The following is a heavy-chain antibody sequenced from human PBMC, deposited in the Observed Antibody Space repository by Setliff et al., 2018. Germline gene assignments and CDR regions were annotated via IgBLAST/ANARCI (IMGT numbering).Heavy chain of an antibody. V-gene: IGHV3-21*01. CDR2: ISPDSIYI. Sequence: GGSLRLSCAASGFTFRTFSMHWVRQDPGKGLEWVSSISPDSIYIYYADSVKGRLTISRDNAWGSLYLQMNSLGAEDTAVYYCARSPANGGHDAFDIWGRGTMVTVSS. CDR1: GFTFRTFS. D-gene: IGHD6-25*01. J-gene: IGHJ3*02. CDR3: ARSPANGGHDAFDI.